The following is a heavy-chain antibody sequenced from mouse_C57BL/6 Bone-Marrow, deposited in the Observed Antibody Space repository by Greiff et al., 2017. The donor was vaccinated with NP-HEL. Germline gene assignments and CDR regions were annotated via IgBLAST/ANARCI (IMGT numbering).Heavy chain of an antibody. D-gene: IGHD2-4*01. V-gene: IGHV14-4*01. CDR2: IDPENGDT. CDR1: GFNIKDDY. Sequence: VHVKQSGAELVRPGASVKLSCTASGFNIKDDYMHWVKQRPEQGLEWIGWIDPENGDTEYASKFQGKATITADTSSNTAYLQLSSLTSEDTAVYYCTGGIYYDLFDYWGQGTTLTVSS. J-gene: IGHJ2*01. CDR3: TGGIYYDLFDY.